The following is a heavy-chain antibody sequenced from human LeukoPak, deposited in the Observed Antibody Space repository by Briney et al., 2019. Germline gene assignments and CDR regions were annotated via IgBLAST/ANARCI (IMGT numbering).Heavy chain of an antibody. D-gene: IGHD4-17*01. CDR1: GLTVRSKY. CDR3: ASNLTTGY. CDR2: IYSGGTT. V-gene: IGHV3-66*01. Sequence: GGSLRLSCVVPGLTVRSKYMSWVRRAPGKGLEWVSVIYSGGTTNYADSVKGRFIVYRDNSKNTLYLQMNSLRAEDTAVYYCASNLTTGYWGQGTLVTVSS. J-gene: IGHJ4*02.